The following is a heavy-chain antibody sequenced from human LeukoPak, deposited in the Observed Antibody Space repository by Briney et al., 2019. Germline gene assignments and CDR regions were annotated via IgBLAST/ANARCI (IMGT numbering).Heavy chain of an antibody. CDR2: IWYDGSEK. J-gene: IGHJ4*02. Sequence: GGSLRLSCAASGFTFSTYGMHWVRQAPGKGQGWVAVIWYDGSEKYHADSVQGRFTISRDNSKNTLYLQMKSLRAEDTAVYYCARDLGNNRYFDYWGQGTLVTVSS. CDR3: ARDLGNNRYFDY. V-gene: IGHV3-33*01. CDR1: GFTFSTYG. D-gene: IGHD1/OR15-1a*01.